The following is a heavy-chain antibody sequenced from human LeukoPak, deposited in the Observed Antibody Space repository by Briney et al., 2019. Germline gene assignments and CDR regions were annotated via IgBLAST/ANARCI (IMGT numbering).Heavy chain of an antibody. J-gene: IGHJ4*02. V-gene: IGHV4-39*01. D-gene: IGHD3-16*02. CDR3: ARRGPTDGGFIGR. CDR1: GGSISSNNLY. Sequence: KPSETLSLTCTVSGGSISSNNLYWGWIRQPPGKGLEWIGSIYYSGSTYYNPSLKSRATVSVDTSKNQFSLKLSSVTAADTAVYYCARRGPTDGGFIGRWGQGTSVTVSS. CDR2: IYYSGST.